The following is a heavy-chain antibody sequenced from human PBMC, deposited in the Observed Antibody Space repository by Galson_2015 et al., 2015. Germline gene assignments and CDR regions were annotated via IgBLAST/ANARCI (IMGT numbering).Heavy chain of an antibody. D-gene: IGHD2-21*02. CDR2: MYPDNSDT. V-gene: IGHV5-51*01. Sequence: SGAEVKKPGESLQLSCRASGFSFSGYWIGWVRQLPGEGLEWMAIMYPDNSDTRYSPSFQGQVTISADKSTGTAYLQWSSLKASDTAIYYCTRATAGLYYFDYWGQGVLVTVSS. CDR3: TRATAGLYYFDY. J-gene: IGHJ4*02. CDR1: GFSFSGYW.